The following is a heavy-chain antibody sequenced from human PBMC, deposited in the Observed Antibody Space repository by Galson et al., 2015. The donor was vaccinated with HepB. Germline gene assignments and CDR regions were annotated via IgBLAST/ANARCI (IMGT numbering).Heavy chain of an antibody. CDR3: ARDKRETYYDYVWGSYRYPHLDY. CDR2: ISAYNGNT. Sequence: SVKVSCKASGYTFTSYGISWVRQAPGQGLEWMGWISAYNGNTNYAQKLQGRVTMTTDTSTSTAYMELRSLRSDDTAVYYCARDKRETYYDYVWGSYRYPHLDYWGQGTLVTVSS. J-gene: IGHJ4*02. V-gene: IGHV1-18*01. D-gene: IGHD3-16*02. CDR1: GYTFTSYG.